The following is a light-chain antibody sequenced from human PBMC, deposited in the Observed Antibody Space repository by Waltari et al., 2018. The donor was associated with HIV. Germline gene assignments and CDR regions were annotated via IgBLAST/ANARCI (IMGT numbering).Light chain of an antibody. CDR3: MQALQTPWT. V-gene: IGKV2-28*01. CDR2: LGS. J-gene: IGKJ1*01. Sequence: DIVMTQSPLSLPVTPGEPASISCSSIQSLLHSNVFKYLDWYLQKPGQSPQLLIYLGSNRASGVPDRFSGSGSGTDFTLTISRVEAEDVGVYYCMQALQTPWTFGQGTKVEIK. CDR1: QSLLHSNVFKY.